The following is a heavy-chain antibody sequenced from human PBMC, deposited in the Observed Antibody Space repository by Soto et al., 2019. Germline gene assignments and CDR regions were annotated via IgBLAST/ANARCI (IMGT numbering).Heavy chain of an antibody. Sequence: GGSLRLSCAASGFTFSDYYMSWIRQAPGKGLEWVSYISSSSSYTNYADSVKGRFTISRDNAKNSLYLQMNSLRAEDTAVYYCARADPASYTMVRGVLFDYWGQGTLVTVSS. J-gene: IGHJ4*02. CDR3: ARADPASYTMVRGVLFDY. CDR1: GFTFSDYY. CDR2: ISSSSSYT. V-gene: IGHV3-11*05. D-gene: IGHD3-10*01.